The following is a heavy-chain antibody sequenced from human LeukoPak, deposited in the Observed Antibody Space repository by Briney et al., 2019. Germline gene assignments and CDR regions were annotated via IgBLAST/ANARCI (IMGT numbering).Heavy chain of an antibody. D-gene: IGHD5-18*01. Sequence: GGSLRLSCAPSGFTLNSYWMSWVRQAPGKGLEWVANIKQDGSEKYYVDSLKGRFTISRDNAKNSLYLQMNSLRAEDTAVYYCARPRGCSYIDAFDIWGQGTMVTVSS. V-gene: IGHV3-7*01. J-gene: IGHJ3*02. CDR1: GFTLNSYW. CDR3: ARPRGCSYIDAFDI. CDR2: IKQDGSEK.